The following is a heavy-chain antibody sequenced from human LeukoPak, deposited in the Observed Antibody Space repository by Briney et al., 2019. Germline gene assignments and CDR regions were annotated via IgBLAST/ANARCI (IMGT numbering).Heavy chain of an antibody. J-gene: IGHJ6*04. CDR3: AELGITMIGGV. D-gene: IGHD3-10*02. Sequence: PGGSLRLSCAASGFTFSTDAMSWVRQAPGKGLEWVSGINWNGGGTGYEDSVKGRFTISRDNAKNSLYLQMNSLRAEDTAVYYCAELGITMIGGVWGKGTTVTISS. V-gene: IGHV3-20*04. CDR1: GFTFSTDA. CDR2: INWNGGGT.